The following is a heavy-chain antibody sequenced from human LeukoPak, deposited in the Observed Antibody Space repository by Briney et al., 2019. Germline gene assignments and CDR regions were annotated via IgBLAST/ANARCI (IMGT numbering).Heavy chain of an antibody. Sequence: EASLKVSCKASGYTFTGYYMHWVRQAPGQGLEWMGRINPNSGGTNYAQKFQGRVTMTRDTSISTAYMELSRLRSDDTAVYYCARGGYDFVYYYYGMDVWGQGTTVTVSS. J-gene: IGHJ6*02. CDR2: INPNSGGT. D-gene: IGHD3-3*01. CDR3: ARGGYDFVYYYYGMDV. V-gene: IGHV1-2*06. CDR1: GYTFTGYY.